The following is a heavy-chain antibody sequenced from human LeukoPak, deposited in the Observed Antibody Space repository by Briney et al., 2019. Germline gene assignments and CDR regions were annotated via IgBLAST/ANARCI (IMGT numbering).Heavy chain of an antibody. D-gene: IGHD3-10*01. J-gene: IGHJ4*02. CDR2: IYYSGST. Sequence: SETLSLTCTVSGGSISSYYWSWIRQPPGKGLEWIGYIYYSGSTNYNPSLKSRVTISVDTPNNHFSLKLSSVTAADTAVYYCARGLYYYDSGSYFYYFDYWGQGTLVTVSS. V-gene: IGHV4-59*01. CDR1: GGSISSYY. CDR3: ARGLYYYDSGSYFYYFDY.